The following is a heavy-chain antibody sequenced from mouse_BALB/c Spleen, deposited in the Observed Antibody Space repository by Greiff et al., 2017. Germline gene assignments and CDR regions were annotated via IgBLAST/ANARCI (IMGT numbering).Heavy chain of an antibody. CDR3: ARRISLFLYDGDGIDY. CDR2: INPSNGRT. J-gene: IGHJ2*01. D-gene: IGHD2-14*01. V-gene: IGHV1S81*02. CDR1: GYTFTSYW. Sequence: QVQLQQPGAELVKPGASVKLSCKASGYTFTSYWMHWVKQRPGQGLEWIGEINPSNGRTNYNEKFKSKATLTVDKSSSTAYMQLSSLTSEDSAVYYCARRISLFLYDGDGIDYWGQGTTLTVSS.